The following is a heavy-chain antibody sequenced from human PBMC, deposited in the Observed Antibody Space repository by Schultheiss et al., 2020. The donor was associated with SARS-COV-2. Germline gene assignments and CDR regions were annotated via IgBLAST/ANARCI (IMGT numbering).Heavy chain of an antibody. CDR2: MNPNSGNT. J-gene: IGHJ4*02. Sequence: ASVKVSCKASGYTFTSYDINWVRQATGQGLEWMGWMNPNSGNTGYAQKFQGRVTMTRNTSISTAYMELSSLRSDDTAVYYCAREKYPGIAVAGPGRDYWGQGTLVTVSS. D-gene: IGHD6-19*01. V-gene: IGHV1-8*01. CDR3: AREKYPGIAVAGPGRDY. CDR1: GYTFTSYD.